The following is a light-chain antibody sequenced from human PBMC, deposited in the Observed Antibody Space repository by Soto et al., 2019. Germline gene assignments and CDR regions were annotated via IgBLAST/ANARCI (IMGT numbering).Light chain of an antibody. Sequence: QSALTQPASVSGSPGQSITISCTGTSSDVGAYNFVSWYQQFPGKAPKLMIYEVSNRPSGVSDRFSGSKSGNTASLTISGLQAEDEADYYCCSYAGSSTVVFGGGTKVTVL. V-gene: IGLV2-23*02. CDR3: CSYAGSSTVV. CDR1: SSDVGAYNF. CDR2: EVS. J-gene: IGLJ2*01.